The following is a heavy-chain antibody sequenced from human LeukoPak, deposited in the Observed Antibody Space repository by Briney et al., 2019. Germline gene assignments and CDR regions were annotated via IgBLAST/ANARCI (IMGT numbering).Heavy chain of an antibody. CDR1: GFNLNNYA. CDR2: IKEDGSQK. V-gene: IGHV3-7*01. CDR3: VRDESAVPTFRFDY. Sequence: GGSLRLSCTASGFNLNNYAMNWVRQAPGKGLEWVGHIKEDGSQKNYVGSVKGRFTISRDNAKNSLYLEMNSLRAEDTAVYYCVRDESAVPTFRFDYWGQGTLVAVSS. J-gene: IGHJ4*02. D-gene: IGHD4-17*01.